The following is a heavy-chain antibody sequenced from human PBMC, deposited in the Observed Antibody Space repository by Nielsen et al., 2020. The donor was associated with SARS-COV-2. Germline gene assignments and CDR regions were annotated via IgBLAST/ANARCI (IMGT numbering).Heavy chain of an antibody. J-gene: IGHJ4*02. D-gene: IGHD3-22*01. CDR3: VRVRDDGYYYDTGPFDY. CDR2: IKSKTDGGTA. V-gene: IGHV3-15*05. Sequence: GESLKISCAASGFTFTNAWMSWVRQAPGKGPEWVGRIKSKTDGGTAEYAAPVKDRFTISRDDSKNTLYLQMNSLSAEDTAVYYCVRVRDDGYYYDTGPFDYWGQGALVTVSS. CDR1: GFTFTNAW.